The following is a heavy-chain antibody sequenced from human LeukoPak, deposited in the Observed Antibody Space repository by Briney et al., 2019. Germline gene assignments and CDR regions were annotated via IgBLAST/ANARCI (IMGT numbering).Heavy chain of an antibody. CDR1: GFIFSSYG. J-gene: IGHJ4*02. V-gene: IGHV3-48*04. CDR3: AGDDSSGYFFDF. CDR2: ISSSSSTI. Sequence: GGSLRLSCVASGFIFSSYGMHWVRQAPGKGLEWVSYISSSSSTIYYADSVKGRFTISRDNAKNSLYLQMNSLRAEDTAMYFCAGDDSSGYFFDFWGQGTLVTVSS. D-gene: IGHD3-22*01.